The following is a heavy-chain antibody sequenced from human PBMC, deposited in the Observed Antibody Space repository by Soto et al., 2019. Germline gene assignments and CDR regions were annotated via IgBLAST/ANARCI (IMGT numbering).Heavy chain of an antibody. Sequence: ASVKVSCKASGYTLTSYVSSRVRQAPGQGLEWMGWISAYNGNTNYAQKLQGRVTMTTDTSTSTAYMELRSLRSDDTAVYYCARAGAIVVVPAAIDYWGQGTLVTVSS. V-gene: IGHV1-18*01. CDR2: ISAYNGNT. D-gene: IGHD2-2*01. J-gene: IGHJ4*02. CDR1: GYTLTSYV. CDR3: ARAGAIVVVPAAIDY.